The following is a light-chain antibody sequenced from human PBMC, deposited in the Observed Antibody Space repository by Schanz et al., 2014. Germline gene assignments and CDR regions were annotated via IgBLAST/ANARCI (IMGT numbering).Light chain of an antibody. CDR3: SSHTTDTTWL. CDR1: SSDIGAYDL. Sequence: QSVLTQPASVSGSPGQSITISCSGTSSDIGAYDLVSWYQQYPDKVPKLMIYEANKRPSGVSNRFSASKSGNTASLTISGLQAEDEADYYCSSHTTDTTWLFGGGTKLTVL. J-gene: IGLJ3*02. CDR2: EAN. V-gene: IGLV2-14*02.